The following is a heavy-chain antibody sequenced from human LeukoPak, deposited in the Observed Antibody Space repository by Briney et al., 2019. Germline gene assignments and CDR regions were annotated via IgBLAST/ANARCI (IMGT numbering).Heavy chain of an antibody. D-gene: IGHD3-10*01. V-gene: IGHV1-2*02. J-gene: IGHJ6*02. CDR1: GYTFTGYY. CDR3: ARDGSGSYTYYYYYGMDV. CDR2: SNTNSGGT. Sequence: ASVKVSCKASGYTFTGYYMHWVRQAPGQGLEWMGWSNTNSGGTNYAQKFQGRVTMTRDTSISTAYMELSRLRSDDTAVYYCARDGSGSYTYYYYYGMDVWGQGTTVTVSS.